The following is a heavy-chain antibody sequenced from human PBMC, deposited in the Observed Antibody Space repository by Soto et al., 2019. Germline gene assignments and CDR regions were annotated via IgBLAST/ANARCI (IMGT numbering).Heavy chain of an antibody. CDR2: IKGDGSEK. Sequence: EVQLVESGGRLVQPGGSLRLSCAASGFTFRTYWMNWVRQAPGKGLEGVANIKGDGSEKYYVDPVKGRFTISRDNAMNSLDLQMNSLRAEDTAVYYCATSLIRGQGAVVTVSS. CDR3: ATSLI. D-gene: IGHD6-6*01. V-gene: IGHV3-7*01. J-gene: IGHJ4*02. CDR1: GFTFRTYW.